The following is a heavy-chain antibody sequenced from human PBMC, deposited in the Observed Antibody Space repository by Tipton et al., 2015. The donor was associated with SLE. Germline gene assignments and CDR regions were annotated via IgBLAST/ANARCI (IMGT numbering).Heavy chain of an antibody. D-gene: IGHD4-17*01. CDR2: IYTSGSV. Sequence: TLSLTCTVSGGSISRYYWSWIRQSAGKGLEWIGRIYTSGSVNYNLSLKSRVTMSVDTSKNQFSLKLSPVTAADTAVYYCARTGPGVTTGWFDPWGQGTLVTVSS. CDR3: ARTGPGVTTGWFDP. CDR1: GGSISRYY. V-gene: IGHV4-4*07. J-gene: IGHJ5*02.